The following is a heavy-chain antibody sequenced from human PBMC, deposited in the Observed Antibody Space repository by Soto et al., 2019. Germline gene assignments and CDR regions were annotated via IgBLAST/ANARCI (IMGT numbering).Heavy chain of an antibody. CDR1: GGTFSSYA. CDR2: IIPIFDTA. D-gene: IGHD2-2*01. Sequence: SVKVACKASGGTFSSYAISWVRQAPGQGLEWMGGIIPIFDTANYAQKFQGRVTITADESTSTAYMELRSLRSEDTAVYYCARHDFISSSRYYYYYYGMDVWGQGTTVTVSS. V-gene: IGHV1-69*13. J-gene: IGHJ6*02. CDR3: ARHDFISSSRYYYYYYGMDV.